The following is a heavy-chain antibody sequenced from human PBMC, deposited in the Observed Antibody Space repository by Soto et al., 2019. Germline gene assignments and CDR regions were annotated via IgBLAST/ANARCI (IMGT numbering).Heavy chain of an antibody. CDR3: ARGGLTGDYFDY. D-gene: IGHD3-9*01. CDR2: TYYTGTT. Sequence: QVQLQESGPGLVKPSETLSLTCTVSGGSISSHYWSWIRQPPGKGLEWIGYTYYTGTTNYNPSLKSRVTISVDMSKNQFSLELSSVTAADTAVYYCARGGLTGDYFDYWVQGTLVTVSS. V-gene: IGHV4-59*11. CDR1: GGSISSHY. J-gene: IGHJ4*02.